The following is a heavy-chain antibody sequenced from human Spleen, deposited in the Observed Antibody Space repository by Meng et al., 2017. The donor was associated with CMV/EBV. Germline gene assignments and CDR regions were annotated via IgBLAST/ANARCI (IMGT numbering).Heavy chain of an antibody. CDR3: ARDRGDPFDP. D-gene: IGHD3-10*01. V-gene: IGHV3-23*04. J-gene: IGHJ5*02. Sequence: EVEVVESGGGLVQPGGSLRLLCAASGFSFSTYGMSWVRQAPGRGLEWVSSITGSGGNTYYADSVKGRFTISRDNSKNTLYLQMNSLRAEDTAVYYCARDRGDPFDPWGQGTLVTVSS. CDR2: ITGSGGNT. CDR1: GFSFSTYG.